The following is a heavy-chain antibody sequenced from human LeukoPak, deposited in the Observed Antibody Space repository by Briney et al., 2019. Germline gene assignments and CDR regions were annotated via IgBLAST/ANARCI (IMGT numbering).Heavy chain of an antibody. CDR3: AKDESTGGFAPGYFYGMGV. CDR1: GFRFDDYG. CDR2: ISWSGTAT. V-gene: IGHV3-9*01. D-gene: IGHD3-16*01. Sequence: GGSLRLSCVVSGFRFDDYGMHWVRQAPGKGLEWVSGISWSGTATGYADSVKGRFTISRDSAENSLYLQMDSLRVEDTGLYYCAKDESTGGFAPGYFYGMGVWGQGTTVTVSS. J-gene: IGHJ6*02.